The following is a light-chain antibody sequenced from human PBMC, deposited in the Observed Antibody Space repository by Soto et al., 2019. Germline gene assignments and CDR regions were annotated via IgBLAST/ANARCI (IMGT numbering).Light chain of an antibody. CDR1: QSISTW. V-gene: IGKV1-5*01. J-gene: IGKJ1*01. CDR2: DAS. Sequence: DIQMTQSPSTLSASVGDRVTITCRTSQSISTWLAWYQQKPGKAPKLLIYDASSLGSGVPSRFSGSGSGTEFTLTISSLRPEDFATYYCQQYSDYSSFGHGTKVDIK. CDR3: QQYSDYSS.